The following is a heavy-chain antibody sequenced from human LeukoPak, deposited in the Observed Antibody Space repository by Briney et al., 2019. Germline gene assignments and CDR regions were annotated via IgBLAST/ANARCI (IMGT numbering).Heavy chain of an antibody. V-gene: IGHV4-34*01. CDR1: GGSFSGYF. CDR3: ARSRITMVRGVIIPPPPFDY. Sequence: SETLSLTCTVYGGSFSGYFWSWIRQPPGKGLEWIGEINQSGSTNYNPSLKSRVTISVDTSKNQFSLKLSSVTAADTAVYYCARSRITMVRGVIIPPPPFDYWGQGTLVTVSS. J-gene: IGHJ4*02. CDR2: INQSGST. D-gene: IGHD3-10*01.